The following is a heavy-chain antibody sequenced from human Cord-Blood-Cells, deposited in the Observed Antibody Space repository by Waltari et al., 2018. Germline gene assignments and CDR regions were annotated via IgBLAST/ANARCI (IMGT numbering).Heavy chain of an antibody. V-gene: IGHV4-4*07. D-gene: IGHD2-2*01. J-gene: IGHJ5*02. CDR1: GGSISSYY. Sequence: CTVSGGSISSYYWSWIRQPAGKGLEWIGRIYTSGSTNYNPSLKSRVTMSVDTSKNQFSLKLSSVTAADTAVYYCARDWVVVVPAAMYNWFDPWGQGTLVTVSS. CDR3: ARDWVVVVPAAMYNWFDP. CDR2: IYTSGST.